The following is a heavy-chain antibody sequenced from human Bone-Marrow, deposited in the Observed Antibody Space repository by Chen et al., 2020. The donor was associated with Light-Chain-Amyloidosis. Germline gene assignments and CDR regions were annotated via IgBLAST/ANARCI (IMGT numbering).Heavy chain of an antibody. Sequence: QVQLVQSGPEAKKPGSSVKLSCKYSGGPFRAYGISWVRQAPGQGLQWMGGTVPACGAAFYAQEFRGRATIIADESTTTVSLELCSLTSEDTAVYYCARGLGEVPFDYWGQGTLVIVSS. V-gene: IGHV1-69*01. CDR3: ARGLGEVPFDY. CDR2: TVPACGAA. J-gene: IGHJ4*02. D-gene: IGHD1-26*01. CDR1: GGPFRAYG.